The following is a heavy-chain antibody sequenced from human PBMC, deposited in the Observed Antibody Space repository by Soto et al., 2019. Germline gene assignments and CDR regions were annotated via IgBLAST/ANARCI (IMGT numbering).Heavy chain of an antibody. CDR1: GYTFSSYY. Sequence: QVQLVQSGAEVKKPGASVKVSCKASGYTFSSYYIHWVRQAPGPGLEWIGTINPNGGSTNYAQNFKGGLAVTRDTSTATVYMDLSALTSDDTAMYYCARGLGRGDCWGQGTLVTVSS. V-gene: IGHV1-46*01. J-gene: IGHJ4*02. CDR3: ARGLGRGDC. CDR2: INPNGGST. D-gene: IGHD3-10*01.